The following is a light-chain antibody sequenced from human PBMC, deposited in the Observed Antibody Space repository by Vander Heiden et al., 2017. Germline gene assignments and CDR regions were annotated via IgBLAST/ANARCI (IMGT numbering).Light chain of an antibody. CDR3: QHYGNSSYT. CDR2: GAS. Sequence: EIVLTQSPGTLSLSPGERATLSCRASQSVSSSYLAWYQQIPGQAPRLLIYGASSRASGIPDRFSGTLTISRLEPEDFAVYHCQHYGNSSYTFGQGTKLEL. J-gene: IGKJ2*01. CDR1: QSVSSSY. V-gene: IGKV3-20*01.